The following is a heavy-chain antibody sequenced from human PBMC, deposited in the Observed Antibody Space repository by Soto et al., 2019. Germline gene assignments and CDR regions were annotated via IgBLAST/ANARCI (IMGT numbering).Heavy chain of an antibody. CDR2: VYHNGGA. J-gene: IGHJ5*01. Sequence: SEPLSLTCTVSGVSIHNSHSFWAWIRQPPGKGLEFIGSVYHNGGAHYNSSLKSRVTISVDTAHNQVSLRMRSLTAADTAVYYCGRVVEGATRHTDPDSWGQGILVT. V-gene: IGHV4-39*01. D-gene: IGHD2-21*01. CDR3: GRVVEGATRHTDPDS. CDR1: GVSIHNSHSF.